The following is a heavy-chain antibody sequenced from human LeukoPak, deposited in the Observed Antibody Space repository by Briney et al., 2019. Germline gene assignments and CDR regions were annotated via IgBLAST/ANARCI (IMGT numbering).Heavy chain of an antibody. D-gene: IGHD1-26*01. CDR2: INPNSGGT. Sequence: ASVKVSCKASGYTSTGYYMHWVRQAPGQGLEWMGRINPNSGGTNYAQKFQGRVTMTRDTSISTAYMELSRLRSDDTAVYYCARAWRISGSYSGFAYWGQGTLVTVSS. J-gene: IGHJ4*02. CDR1: GYTSTGYY. CDR3: ARAWRISGSYSGFAY. V-gene: IGHV1-2*06.